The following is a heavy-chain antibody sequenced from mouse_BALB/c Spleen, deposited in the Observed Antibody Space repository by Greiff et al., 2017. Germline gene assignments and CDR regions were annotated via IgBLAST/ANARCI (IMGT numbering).Heavy chain of an antibody. Sequence: VQLQQSGAELARPGASVKLSCKASGYTFTSYWMQWVKQRPGQGLEWIGAIYPGDGDTRYTQKFKGKATLTADKSSSTAYMQLSSLASEDSAVYYCARRYLGFDYWGQGTTLTVSS. CDR2: IYPGDGDT. D-gene: IGHD1-1*01. CDR1: GYTFTSYW. J-gene: IGHJ2*01. V-gene: IGHV1-87*01. CDR3: ARRYLGFDY.